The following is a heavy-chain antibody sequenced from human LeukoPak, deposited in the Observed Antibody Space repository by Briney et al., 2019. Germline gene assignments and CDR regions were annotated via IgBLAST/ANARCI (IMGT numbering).Heavy chain of an antibody. CDR1: GGTFSSYA. D-gene: IGHD3-22*01. CDR2: IIPIFGTA. Sequence: VASVKVSCKASGGTFSSYAISWVRQAPGQGLEWMGRIIPIFGTANYAQKFQGRVTITADESTSTAYMELSSLRSEDTAVYYCARVWRGDYYDSSGYYFPSYFQHWGQGTLVTVSS. CDR3: ARVWRGDYYDSSGYYFPSYFQH. J-gene: IGHJ1*01. V-gene: IGHV1-69*15.